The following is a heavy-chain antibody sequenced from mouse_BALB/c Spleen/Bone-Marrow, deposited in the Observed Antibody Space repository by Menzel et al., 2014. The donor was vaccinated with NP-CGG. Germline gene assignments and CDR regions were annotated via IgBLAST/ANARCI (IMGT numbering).Heavy chain of an antibody. CDR1: GYTFSSYW. J-gene: IGHJ4*01. CDR3: ARGIDYYAMDF. V-gene: IGHV1-9*01. Sequence: QVQLPQSGPELVKPGASVKISCKATGYTFSSYWIEWVKQRPGHGLEWIGEILPGSGSTNYNEKFKGKATFTADTSSNTAYMQLSSLTSEDSAVYYCARGIDYYAMDFRGQGPSVTVPS. CDR2: ILPGSGST.